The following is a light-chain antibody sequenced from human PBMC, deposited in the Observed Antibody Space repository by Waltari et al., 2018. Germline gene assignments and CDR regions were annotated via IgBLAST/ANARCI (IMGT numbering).Light chain of an antibody. CDR2: GTS. V-gene: IGKV3-20*01. Sequence: ETVLTQSPVTLSLSPGETATLPCRASRGVGASFLAWYHQRPCQSPRLLIYGTSTRATGIPDRFSGDGSGTDFTLIIRRLEPEDLGVYFCHQYDQTPWTFGQGTTVE. J-gene: IGKJ1*01. CDR3: HQYDQTPWT. CDR1: RGVGASF.